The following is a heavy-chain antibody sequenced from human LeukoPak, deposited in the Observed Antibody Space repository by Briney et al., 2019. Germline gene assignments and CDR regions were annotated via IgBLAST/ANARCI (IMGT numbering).Heavy chain of an antibody. J-gene: IGHJ4*02. CDR2: INHSGST. CDR3: ARGQFRNGYNNY. D-gene: IGHD5-24*01. V-gene: IGHV4-34*01. CDR1: GGSFSGYY. Sequence: SETLSLTCAVYGGSFSGYYWSWIRQPPGKGLEWIGEINHSGSTNYNPFLKSRVTISVDTSKNQFSLKLSSVTAADTAVYYCARGQFRNGYNNYWGQGTLVTVSS.